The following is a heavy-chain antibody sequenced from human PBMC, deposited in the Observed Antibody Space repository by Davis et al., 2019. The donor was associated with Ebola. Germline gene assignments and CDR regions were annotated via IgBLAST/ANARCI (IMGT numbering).Heavy chain of an antibody. J-gene: IGHJ4*02. D-gene: IGHD6-19*01. CDR1: GFTFSSYS. CDR3: ARDTFGAVAGIFDY. V-gene: IGHV3-48*02. Sequence: GESLKISCAASGFTFSSYSMNWVRQAPGKGLEWVSYISSSSSTIYYADPVKGRFTISRDNAKNSLYLQMNSLRDEDTAVYYCARDTFGAVAGIFDYWGQGTLVTVSS. CDR2: ISSSSSTI.